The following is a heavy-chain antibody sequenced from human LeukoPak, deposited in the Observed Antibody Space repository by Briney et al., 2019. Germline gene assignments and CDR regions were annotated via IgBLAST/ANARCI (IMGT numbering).Heavy chain of an antibody. V-gene: IGHV3-48*01. CDR1: GFTFSSHS. CDR2: ISDDTYTM. CDR3: SRHQRASQYYFDY. Sequence: PGGPLRLSCAASGFTFSSHSMSRVRQAPGRGLEWVSFISDDTYTMYYADSVRGRFTVSRDNAKNSLFLQVNSLRAEDTAVYYCSRHQRASQYYFDYWGQGTLLAVSS. J-gene: IGHJ4*02.